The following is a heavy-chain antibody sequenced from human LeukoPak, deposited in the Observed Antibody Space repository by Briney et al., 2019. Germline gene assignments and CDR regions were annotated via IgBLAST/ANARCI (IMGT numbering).Heavy chain of an antibody. D-gene: IGHD2-2*01. CDR3: ARCSRNNWFDP. J-gene: IGHJ5*02. CDR1: GGSISSSSYY. Sequence: PSETLSLTCTVSGGSISSSSYYWGWIRQPPGKGLEWIGSIYYSGSTYYNPPLKSRVTISVDTSKNQFSLKLSSVTAADTAVYYCARCSRNNWFDPWGQGTLVTVSS. V-gene: IGHV4-39*07. CDR2: IYYSGST.